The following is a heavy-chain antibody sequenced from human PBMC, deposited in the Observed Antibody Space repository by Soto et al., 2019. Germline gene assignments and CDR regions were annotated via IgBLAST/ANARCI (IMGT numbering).Heavy chain of an antibody. CDR3: AKDLWPIAAAGTSYYYYGMDV. J-gene: IGHJ6*02. V-gene: IGHV3-23*01. CDR1: GFTFSSYA. D-gene: IGHD6-13*01. CDR2: ISGSGGST. Sequence: GGSLRLSCAASGFTFSSYAMSWVRQAPGKGLEWVSAISGSGGSTYYADSVKGRFTISRDNSKNTLYLQMNSLRAEDTAVYYCAKDLWPIAAAGTSYYYYGMDVWGQGTTVTVSS.